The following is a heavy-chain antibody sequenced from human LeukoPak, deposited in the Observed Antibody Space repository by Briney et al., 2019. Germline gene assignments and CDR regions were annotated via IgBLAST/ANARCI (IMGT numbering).Heavy chain of an antibody. CDR2: IIPILGIA. CDR3: ASSYYDSSGYHWFDP. Sequence: GASVKVSCKASGGTFSSYAISWVRQAPGQGLEWMGRIIPILGIANYAQKFQGRVTITADKSTSTAYMELSSLRSEDTAVYYCASSYYDSSGYHWFDPWGQGTLVTVSS. V-gene: IGHV1-69*04. D-gene: IGHD3-22*01. CDR1: GGTFSSYA. J-gene: IGHJ5*02.